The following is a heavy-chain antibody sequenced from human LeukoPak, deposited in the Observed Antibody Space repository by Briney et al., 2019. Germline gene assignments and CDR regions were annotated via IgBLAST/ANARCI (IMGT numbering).Heavy chain of an antibody. J-gene: IGHJ4*02. Sequence: SETLSLTCTVSGGSISSSSYYWGWLRQPPGTGLEWIGSIYYSGSTYYNPSLKSRVTISVDTSKNQFSLKLSSVTAADTAVYYCASLPLTAAGYYFDYWGQGTLVTVSS. D-gene: IGHD6-13*01. V-gene: IGHV4-39*01. CDR3: ASLPLTAAGYYFDY. CDR2: IYYSGST. CDR1: GGSISSSSYY.